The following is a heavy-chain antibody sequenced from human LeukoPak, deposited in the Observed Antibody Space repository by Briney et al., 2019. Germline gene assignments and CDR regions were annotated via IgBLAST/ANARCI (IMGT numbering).Heavy chain of an antibody. CDR2: IYHSGST. CDR1: GGSISSSKW. J-gene: IGHJ5*02. CDR3: ARDGSYYRDWFDP. D-gene: IGHD1-26*01. Sequence: SETLSLTCAVSGGSISSSKWWSWVRQTPGKGLEWIGEIYHSGSTNYNPSLKSRVTISVDTSENQFSLKLNSVTAADTAVHYCARDGSYYRDWFDPWGQGTLVTVS. V-gene: IGHV4-4*02.